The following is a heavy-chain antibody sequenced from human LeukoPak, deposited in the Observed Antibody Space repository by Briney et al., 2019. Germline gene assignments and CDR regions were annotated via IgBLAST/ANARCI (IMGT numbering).Heavy chain of an antibody. V-gene: IGHV5-51*01. CDR2: IYPGDSDT. CDR1: GYTFTGYW. J-gene: IGHJ3*02. CDR3: ARVLVGARFWPAFDI. D-gene: IGHD1-26*01. Sequence: GESLKISCKGSGYTFTGYWIGWVRQMPGKGLEWMGIIYPGDSDTRYSPSFQGQVTISADKSISTAYLQWSSLKASDTAMYYCARVLVGARFWPAFDIWGQGTMVTVSS.